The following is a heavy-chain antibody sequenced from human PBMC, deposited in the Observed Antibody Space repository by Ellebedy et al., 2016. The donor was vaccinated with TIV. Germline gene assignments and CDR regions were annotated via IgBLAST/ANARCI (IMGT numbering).Heavy chain of an antibody. J-gene: IGHJ4*02. CDR1: GYTSTSYG. V-gene: IGHV1-18*04. CDR2: ISVYNGNT. CDR3: AGGQSWHWRH. D-gene: IGHD3-3*02. Sequence: AASVKVSCKASGYTSTSYGFSWVRQAPGQGLEWMGWISVYNGNTNYAQKFRGRVTLTTDTPTSTVDIELRSLRPNDTAIYYCAGGQSWHWRHWGQGTLVTVSS.